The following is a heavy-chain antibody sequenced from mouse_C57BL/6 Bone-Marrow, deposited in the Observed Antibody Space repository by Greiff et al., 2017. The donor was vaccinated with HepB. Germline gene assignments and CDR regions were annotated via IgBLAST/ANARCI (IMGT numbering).Heavy chain of an antibody. CDR2: IYPRSGNT. D-gene: IGHD2-4*01. CDR1: GYTFTSYG. CDR3: ARTDCDCDKDYLDY. V-gene: IGHV1-81*01. Sequence: QVQLKESGAELARPGASVKLSCTASGYTFTSYGISWVKQRTGQGLEWIGEIYPRSGNTYYNEKFKGKATLTADKSSRTAYMELRSLTSEDSAVYFCARTDCDCDKDYLDYWGKGTTLTVAS. J-gene: IGHJ2*01.